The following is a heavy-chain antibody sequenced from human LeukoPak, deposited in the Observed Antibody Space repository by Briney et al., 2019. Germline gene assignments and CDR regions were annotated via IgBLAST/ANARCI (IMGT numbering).Heavy chain of an antibody. CDR1: GFTFSSYA. Sequence: PGRSLRLSCAASGFTFSSYAMHWVRQAPGKGLEWVAVISYDGSNKYYADSVKGRFTISRDNSKNTLYLQMNSLRAEDTAVYYCARVTYSLRFLEWLLPFDYWGQGTLVTVSS. D-gene: IGHD3-3*01. J-gene: IGHJ4*02. CDR2: ISYDGSNK. CDR3: ARVTYSLRFLEWLLPFDY. V-gene: IGHV3-30-3*01.